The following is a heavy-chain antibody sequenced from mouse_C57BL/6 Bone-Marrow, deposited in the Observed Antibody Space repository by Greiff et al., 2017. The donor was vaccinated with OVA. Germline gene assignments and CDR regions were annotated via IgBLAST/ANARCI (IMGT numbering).Heavy chain of an antibody. J-gene: IGHJ3*01. V-gene: IGHV5-9-1*02. CDR2: ISSGGDYI. D-gene: IGHD1-1*01. CDR1: GFTFSSYA. CDR3: TRDYYGSAWFAD. Sequence: EVKLVESGEGLVKPGGSLKLSCAASGFTFSSYAMSWVRQTPEKRLEWVAYISSGGDYIYYADTVKGRFTISRDNARNTLYLQMSSLKSEDTAMYYCTRDYYGSAWFADWGQGTLVTVSA.